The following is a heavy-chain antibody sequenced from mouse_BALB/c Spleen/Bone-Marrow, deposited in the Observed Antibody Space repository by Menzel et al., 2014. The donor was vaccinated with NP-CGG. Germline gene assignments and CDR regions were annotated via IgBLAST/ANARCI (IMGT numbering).Heavy chain of an antibody. V-gene: IGHV1-7*01. CDR1: GYNFISYW. Sequence: VQLQQSGAELAKPGASVKMSCKASGYNFISYWVHWVKQRPGQGLEWIGYINPSTGYTEYNQKFKDKATLTADKSSSKAYMQLSSLTSEDSAVYYCARNYDCDGGYYAMDYWGQGTSVTVSS. J-gene: IGHJ4*01. D-gene: IGHD2-4*01. CDR3: ARNYDCDGGYYAMDY. CDR2: INPSTGYT.